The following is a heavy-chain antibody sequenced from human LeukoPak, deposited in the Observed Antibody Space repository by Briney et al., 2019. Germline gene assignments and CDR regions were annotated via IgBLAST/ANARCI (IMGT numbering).Heavy chain of an antibody. Sequence: PGGSLRLSCAASGFTFSNYWMSWVRRAPGKGLDWVANIKQDGSDINYVDSVKGRFTVSRDNAKNSLSLQMNSLRAEDTAVYYCARDDYSKGGWFDPWGQGTLVTVSS. J-gene: IGHJ5*02. CDR1: GFTFSNYW. CDR2: IKQDGSDI. V-gene: IGHV3-7*01. CDR3: ARDDYSKGGWFDP. D-gene: IGHD4-11*01.